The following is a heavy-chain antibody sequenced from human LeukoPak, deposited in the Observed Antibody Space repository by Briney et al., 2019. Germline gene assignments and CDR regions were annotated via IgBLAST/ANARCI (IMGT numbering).Heavy chain of an antibody. CDR1: GFTFSSYA. J-gene: IGHJ4*02. CDR2: ITGSTGST. CDR3: AKGGRWLHFYFDS. D-gene: IGHD5-12*01. Sequence: PGGSLRLSCAASGFTFSSYAMSWVRQVPGKGLEWVSLITGSTGSTYYVDSVRGRFTISRDPSKNVLFLQMNSLRAEDTAFYYCAKGGRWLHFYFDSWGQGTLVTVSS. V-gene: IGHV3-23*01.